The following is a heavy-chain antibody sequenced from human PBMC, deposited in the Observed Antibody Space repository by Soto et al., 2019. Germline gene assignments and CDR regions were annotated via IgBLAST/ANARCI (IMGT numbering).Heavy chain of an antibody. V-gene: IGHV4-61*01. J-gene: IGHJ6*02. CDR1: GGSVSSASYY. CDR3: ARIHYDFWSGYYHPYYYYGMDV. D-gene: IGHD3-3*01. Sequence: SETLSLTCTVSGGSVSSASYYWSWIRQPPGKGLEWIGYVYYTGSTNYNPSLKSRVTISVDTSKNQFSLKLSSVTAADTAVYYCARIHYDFWSGYYHPYYYYGMDVWGQGTTVTVSS. CDR2: VYYTGST.